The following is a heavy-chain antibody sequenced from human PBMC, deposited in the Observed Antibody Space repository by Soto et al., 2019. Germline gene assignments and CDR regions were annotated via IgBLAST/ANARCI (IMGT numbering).Heavy chain of an antibody. CDR3: ARRYNVDTAMVLSY. Sequence: QVQLVQSGAEVKKPGSSVKVSCKASGGTFSSYAISWVRKAPGQGLEWMGGIIPIFGTANYAQKFQGRVTITADESTSTAYMELSSLRSEDTAVYYCARRYNVDTAMVLSYWGQGTLVTVSS. CDR1: GGTFSSYA. D-gene: IGHD5-18*01. CDR2: IIPIFGTA. V-gene: IGHV1-69*01. J-gene: IGHJ4*02.